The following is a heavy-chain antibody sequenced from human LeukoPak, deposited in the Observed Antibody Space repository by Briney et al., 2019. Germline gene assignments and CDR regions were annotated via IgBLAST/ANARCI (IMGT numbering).Heavy chain of an antibody. V-gene: IGHV4-59*01. Sequence: SETLSLTCTVSGGSISRYYWSWIRQPPGKGLEWIGYIYYSGSTNYNPSLKSRVTISVDTSKNQFSLKLSSVTAADTAVYYCARWLGDSSGYYYAAFGIWGQGTMVTVSS. CDR1: GGSISRYY. D-gene: IGHD3-22*01. J-gene: IGHJ3*02. CDR2: IYYSGST. CDR3: ARWLGDSSGYYYAAFGI.